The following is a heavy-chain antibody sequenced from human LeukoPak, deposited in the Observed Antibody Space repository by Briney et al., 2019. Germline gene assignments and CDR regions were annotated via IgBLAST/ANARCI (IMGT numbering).Heavy chain of an antibody. CDR3: SRGGPNHAFDF. Sequence: GGSLRLSCAASGYTFRSYWIHWVRQAPGKGLVWVSRIDNDGRDTIYADSVKGRFTISRGNAKNTLYLEMSNLRAEDTAVYFCSRGGPNHAFDFWGQGTMVTVSS. J-gene: IGHJ3*01. V-gene: IGHV3-74*01. CDR2: IDNDGRDT. CDR1: GYTFRSYW. D-gene: IGHD4/OR15-4a*01.